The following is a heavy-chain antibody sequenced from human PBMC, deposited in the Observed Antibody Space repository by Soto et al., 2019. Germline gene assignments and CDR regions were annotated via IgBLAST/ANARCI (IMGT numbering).Heavy chain of an antibody. CDR2: IYYSGST. V-gene: IGHV4-31*03. CDR3: ARGGGSGLLSSALGPTYYYYYMDV. CDR1: GGSISSGGYY. J-gene: IGHJ6*03. Sequence: QVQLQESGPGLVKPSQTLSLTCTVSGGSISSGGYYWSWIRQHPGKGLEWIGYIYYSGSTYYNPSLKSRVTISVDTSKNHFSLKLSSVTAADTAVYYCARGGGSGLLSSALGPTYYYYYMDVWGKGTTVTVSS. D-gene: IGHD2-2*01.